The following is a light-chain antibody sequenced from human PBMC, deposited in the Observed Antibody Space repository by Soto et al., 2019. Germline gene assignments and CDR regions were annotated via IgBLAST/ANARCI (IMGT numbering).Light chain of an antibody. Sequence: EIVLTQSPATLSLSPGERATLSCRASQSVSDYLAWYQQKPGQAPRLLIYDASNRATGIPARFSGSGFGTDFTLTISGLEPEDFAVYYCEQRSIWPLYTFGQGTKVDIK. J-gene: IGKJ2*01. CDR2: DAS. V-gene: IGKV3-11*01. CDR3: EQRSIWPLYT. CDR1: QSVSDY.